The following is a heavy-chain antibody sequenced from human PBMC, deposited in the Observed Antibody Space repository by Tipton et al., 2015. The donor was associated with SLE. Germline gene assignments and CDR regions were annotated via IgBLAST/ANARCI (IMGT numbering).Heavy chain of an antibody. V-gene: IGHV3-53*01. J-gene: IGHJ3*02. CDR2: IYSGGST. CDR1: GFTVSSNY. D-gene: IGHD6-13*01. Sequence: SLRLSCAASGFTVSSNYMSWVRQAPGKGLEWFSVIYSGGSTYYADSVKGRFTISRDNSKNTLYLQMNSLRAEDTAVYYCARARYSSSWYSGGAFDIWGQGTMVTVSS. CDR3: ARARYSSSWYSGGAFDI.